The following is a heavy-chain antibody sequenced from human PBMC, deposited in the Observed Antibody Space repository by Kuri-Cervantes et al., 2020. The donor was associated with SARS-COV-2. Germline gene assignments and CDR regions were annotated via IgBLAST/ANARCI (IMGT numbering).Heavy chain of an antibody. CDR1: GFTFSDYY. J-gene: IGHJ3*02. CDR3: AKRVFGAFDI. Sequence: GESLKISCAASGFTFSDYYMSWIRQAPGKGLEWVSYISSSGSTIYYADSVKGRFTISRDNSQSTLYLRMNSLRTEDTAVYYCAKRVFGAFDIWGQGTMVTVSS. D-gene: IGHD3-10*01. V-gene: IGHV3-11*04. CDR2: ISSSGSTI.